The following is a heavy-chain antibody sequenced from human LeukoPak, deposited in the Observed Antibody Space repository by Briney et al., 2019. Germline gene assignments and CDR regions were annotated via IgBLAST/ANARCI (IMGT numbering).Heavy chain of an antibody. CDR2: TSSSSSYI. V-gene: IGHV3-21*01. CDR3: ARRYYDFWSGYQN. CDR1: GFTFSSYS. J-gene: IGHJ4*02. D-gene: IGHD3-3*01. Sequence: GGSLRLSCAASGFTFSSYSMNWVRQAPGKGLEWVSSTSSSSSYIYYADSVKGRFTISRDNAKNSLYLQMNSLRAEDTAVYYCARRYYDFWSGYQNWGQGTLVTVSS.